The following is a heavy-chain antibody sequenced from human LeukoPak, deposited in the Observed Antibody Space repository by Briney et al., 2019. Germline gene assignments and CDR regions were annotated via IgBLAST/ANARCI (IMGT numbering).Heavy chain of an antibody. CDR1: GFTFSDYY. V-gene: IGHV3-11*06. Sequence: PGGSLRLSCAASGFTFSDYYMSWIRQAPGKGLEWVSSISSSSSYIYYADSVKGRFTISRDNAKNSLYLQMNSLRAEDTAVYYCAKDRPNWIDYWGQGTLVTVSS. J-gene: IGHJ5*01. CDR2: ISSSSSYI. CDR3: AKDRPNWIDY.